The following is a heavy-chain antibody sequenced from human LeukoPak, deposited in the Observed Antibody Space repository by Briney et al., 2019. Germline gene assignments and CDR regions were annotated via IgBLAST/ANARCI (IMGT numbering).Heavy chain of an antibody. CDR2: ISSSGSTT. D-gene: IGHD1-26*01. CDR1: GFPFSTYE. Sequence: GGSLRLSCTASGFPFSTYEMNWVRQAPGKGLERVSYISSSGSTTKHADSVKGRFTISRDNAKNSLYLQMNSLGAGDTAVYYCARVGAYAAVNWWGQGTLVTVSS. J-gene: IGHJ4*02. V-gene: IGHV3-48*03. CDR3: ARVGAYAAVNW.